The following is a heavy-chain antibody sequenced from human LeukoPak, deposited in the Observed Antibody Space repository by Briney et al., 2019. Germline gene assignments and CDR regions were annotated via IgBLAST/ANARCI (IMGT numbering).Heavy chain of an antibody. CDR2: IIPIFGTA. D-gene: IGHD6-19*01. CDR1: GGTFSSYA. V-gene: IGHV1-69*06. J-gene: IGHJ3*02. CDR3: ARDIASHSSGWLKDAFDI. Sequence: EASVKVSCKASGGTFSSYAIGWVRQAPGQGLEWMGGIIPIFGTANYAQKFQGRVTITADKSTSTAYMELSSLRSEDTAVYYCARDIASHSSGWLKDAFDIWGQGTMVTVSS.